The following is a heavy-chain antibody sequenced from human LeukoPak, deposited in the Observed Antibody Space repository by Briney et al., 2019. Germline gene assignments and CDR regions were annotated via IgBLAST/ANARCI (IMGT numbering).Heavy chain of an antibody. CDR3: ARAYQLSRVDAFDI. V-gene: IGHV4-39*07. CDR2: IYYSGST. D-gene: IGHD2-2*01. CDR1: GGSISSSSYY. Sequence: SETLSLTCTVSGGSISSSSYYWGWIRQPPGKGLEWIGSIYYSGSTYYNPSLKSRVTISVDTSKNQFSLKLSSVTAADTAMYYCARAYQLSRVDAFDIWGQGTMVTVSS. J-gene: IGHJ3*02.